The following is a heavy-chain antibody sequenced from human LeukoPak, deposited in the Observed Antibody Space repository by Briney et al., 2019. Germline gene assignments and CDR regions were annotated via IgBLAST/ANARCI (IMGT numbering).Heavy chain of an antibody. CDR2: ISAYNGNT. J-gene: IGHJ3*02. Sequence: ASVKVSCKASGYTFTSYGISWVRQAPGQGLEWMGWISAYNGNTNYAQKLQGRVTMTTDTSTTTAYMELRSLRSDDTAVYYCAREGVRWELPSAFDIWGQGTMVTVSS. CDR3: AREGVRWELPSAFDI. V-gene: IGHV1-18*01. CDR1: GYTFTSYG. D-gene: IGHD1-26*01.